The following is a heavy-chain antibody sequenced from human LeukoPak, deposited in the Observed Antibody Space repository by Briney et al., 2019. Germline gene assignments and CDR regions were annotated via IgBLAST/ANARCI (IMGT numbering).Heavy chain of an antibody. CDR1: GYSFTSYY. V-gene: IGHV1-46*03. CDR2: INPTGGIT. D-gene: IGHD2-15*01. Sequence: ASVKVSCKGSGYSFTSYYMHWVRQAPGQGLEWMGIINPTGGITRYAQKFQGRVTMTRDTSTSTVYMELSSLRSEDTAVYFCARDPPRDIVVVVDGPHYHYGMDVWGQGTTVTVSS. J-gene: IGHJ6*02. CDR3: ARDPPRDIVVVVDGPHYHYGMDV.